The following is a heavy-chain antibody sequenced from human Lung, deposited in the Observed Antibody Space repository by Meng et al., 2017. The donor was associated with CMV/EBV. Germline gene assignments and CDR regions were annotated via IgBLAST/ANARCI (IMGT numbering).Heavy chain of an antibody. CDR1: GYTFTSYY. CDR3: ATYGSGRIFDY. CDR2: INPSGGST. V-gene: IGHV1-46*01. Sequence: ASVKVSCKASGYTFTSYYMHWVRQAPGQGLEWMGIINPSGGSTSYAQKFQGRVTMTRDTSTSTVYMELSSLRSEDTAVYYCATYGSGRIFDYWGQGPLVTVDS. J-gene: IGHJ4*02. D-gene: IGHD3-10*01.